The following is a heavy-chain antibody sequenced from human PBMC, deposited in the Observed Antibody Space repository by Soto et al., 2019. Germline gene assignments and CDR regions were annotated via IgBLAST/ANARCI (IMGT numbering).Heavy chain of an antibody. V-gene: IGHV3-53*01. D-gene: IGHD1-26*01. CDR3: ARELDSGSYYYYYGMDV. J-gene: IGHJ6*02. CDR2: IYSGGST. CDR1: GFTVSSNY. Sequence: GVLRLSCAASGFTVSSNYMSWVRQAPGKGLEWVSVIYSGGSTYYADSVKGRFTISRDNSKNTLYLQMNSLRAEDTAVYYCARELDSGSYYYYYGMDVWGQGTTVTVS.